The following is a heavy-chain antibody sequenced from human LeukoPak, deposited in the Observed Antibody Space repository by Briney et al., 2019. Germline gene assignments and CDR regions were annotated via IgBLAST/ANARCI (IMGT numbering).Heavy chain of an antibody. V-gene: IGHV3-74*01. CDR1: GFTFNKYW. Sequence: GGSLRLSCAASGFTFNKYWMHWVRQAPGKGLVWVSRINTDGSSTSYADSVKGRFTISRDNAKNTLYLQTKSLRAEDTAVYYCARGNYDFWSGYCGVWGKGTTVTVSS. D-gene: IGHD3-3*01. CDR2: INTDGSST. J-gene: IGHJ6*04. CDR3: ARGNYDFWSGYCGV.